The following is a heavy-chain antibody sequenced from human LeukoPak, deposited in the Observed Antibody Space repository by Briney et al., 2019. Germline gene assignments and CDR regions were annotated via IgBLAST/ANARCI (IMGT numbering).Heavy chain of an antibody. CDR1: GYTFTSYG. CDR3: ARDGFRITGTTCVY. Sequence: WASVKVSCKASGYTFTSYGISWVRQAPGQGLEWMGWINPNSGGTNYAQKFQGRVTMTRDTSISTAYMELSRLRSDDTAVYYCARDGFRITGTTCVYWGQGTLVTVSS. CDR2: INPNSGGT. V-gene: IGHV1-2*02. J-gene: IGHJ4*02. D-gene: IGHD1-7*01.